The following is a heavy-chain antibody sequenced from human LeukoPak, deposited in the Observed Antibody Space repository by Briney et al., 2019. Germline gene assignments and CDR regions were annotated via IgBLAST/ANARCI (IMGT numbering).Heavy chain of an antibody. CDR2: ISWNSGSI. Sequence: PGRSLRLSCAASGFTFDDYAMHWVRQAPGKGLEWVSGISWNSGSIGYADSVKGRFTISRDNAKNSLYPQMNSLRAEDTALYYCAKAKAGYYGSGSYGWFDYWGQGTLVTVSS. J-gene: IGHJ4*02. V-gene: IGHV3-9*01. CDR1: GFTFDDYA. D-gene: IGHD3-10*01. CDR3: AKAKAGYYGSGSYGWFDY.